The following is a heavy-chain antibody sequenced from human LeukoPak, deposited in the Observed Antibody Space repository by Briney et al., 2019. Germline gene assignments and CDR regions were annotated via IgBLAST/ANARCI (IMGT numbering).Heavy chain of an antibody. D-gene: IGHD4-17*01. CDR3: ASLKPWSIGVGGENYGDYVGFMGFDY. V-gene: IGHV4-34*01. J-gene: IGHJ4*02. CDR1: GGSFSGYY. Sequence: PSETLSLTCTVYGGSFSGYYWSWIRQPPGRGLEWIGEINYSGSINYNPSLKSRVTISVDTSKNQFSLKLSSVTAADTAVYYCASLKPWSIGVGGENYGDYVGFMGFDYWGQGTLVTVSS. CDR2: INYSGSI.